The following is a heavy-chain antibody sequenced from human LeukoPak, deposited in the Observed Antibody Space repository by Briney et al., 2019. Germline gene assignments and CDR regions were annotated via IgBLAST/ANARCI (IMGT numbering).Heavy chain of an antibody. J-gene: IGHJ4*02. CDR2: ISYDGSNK. CDR1: GFTFSSYA. V-gene: IGHV3-30*09. CDR3: ARAYLGYCSGGSCYGDGGY. D-gene: IGHD2-15*01. Sequence: GGSLRPSCAASGFTFSSYAMHWVRQAPGKGLEWVAVISYDGSNKYYADSVKGRFAISRDNSKNTLYLQMNSLRAEDTAVYYCARAYLGYCSGGSCYGDGGYWGQGTLVTVSS.